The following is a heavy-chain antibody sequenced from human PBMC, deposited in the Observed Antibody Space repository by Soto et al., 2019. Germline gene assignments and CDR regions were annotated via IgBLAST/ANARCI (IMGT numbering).Heavy chain of an antibody. CDR2: LWFDGSKK. V-gene: IGHV3-33*01. Sequence: QMQLVESGGGVVQPGRSLRLSCAASGFTFRSYGIHWVRQAPGKGLEWVALLWFDGSKKYYVDSVKGRFAVSRDNSKNTLYLQMNSLRVEGTAVYYCARDRLVPYGYGMDVWGQGTTVTVSS. CDR1: GFTFRSYG. J-gene: IGHJ6*02. D-gene: IGHD2-2*01. CDR3: ARDRLVPYGYGMDV.